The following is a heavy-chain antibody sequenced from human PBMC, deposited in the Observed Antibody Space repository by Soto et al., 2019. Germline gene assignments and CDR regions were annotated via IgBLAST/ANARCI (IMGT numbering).Heavy chain of an antibody. D-gene: IGHD3-10*01. CDR2: ISSGGTTI. CDR3: ATKGGGNYFGFDP. Sequence: PGGSLRLSCAASGFTFSDYYMSWIRQAPGKGLVWVSYISSGGTTIYYADSVKGRFTISRDDAKNSLYLQMNGLRAEDTAVYFCATKGGGNYFGFDPWGQGTLVTVSS. CDR1: GFTFSDYY. J-gene: IGHJ5*02. V-gene: IGHV3-11*01.